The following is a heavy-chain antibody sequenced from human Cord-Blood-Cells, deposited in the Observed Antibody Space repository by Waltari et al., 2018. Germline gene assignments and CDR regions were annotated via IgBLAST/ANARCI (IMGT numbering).Heavy chain of an antibody. V-gene: IGHV3-21*04. Sequence: AASGFTFSSYSMNWVRQAPGKGLEWVSSISSSSSYIYYADSVKGQFTISRDNAKNSLYLQMNSLRAEDTALYYCAKDIRASYGPEYDYWGQGTLVTVSS. D-gene: IGHD5-18*01. CDR1: GFTFSSYS. CDR2: ISSSSSYI. J-gene: IGHJ4*02. CDR3: AKDIRASYGPEYDY.